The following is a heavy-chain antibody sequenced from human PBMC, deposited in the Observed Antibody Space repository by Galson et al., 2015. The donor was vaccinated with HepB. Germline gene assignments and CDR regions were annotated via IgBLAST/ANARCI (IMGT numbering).Heavy chain of an antibody. CDR1: GFTFSSYG. CDR2: ISYDGSNK. J-gene: IGHJ4*02. CDR3: AKDYYDSSGYYFLDSYYFDY. Sequence: SLRLSCAASGFTFSSYGMHWVRQAPGKGLEWVAVISYDGSNKYYADSVKGRFTISRDNSKNTLYLQMNSLRAEDTAVYYCAKDYYDSSGYYFLDSYYFDYWGQGT. V-gene: IGHV3-30*18. D-gene: IGHD3-22*01.